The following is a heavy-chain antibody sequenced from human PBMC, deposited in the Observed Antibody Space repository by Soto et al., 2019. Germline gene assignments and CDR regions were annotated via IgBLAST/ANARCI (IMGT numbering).Heavy chain of an antibody. J-gene: IGHJ2*01. D-gene: IGHD2-21*02. CDR1: GGYISSYY. CDR2: SYHSGSA. CDR3: ASLSMTRNFDF. V-gene: IGHV4-59*08. Sequence: QEQLQESGPGLVRPSETLSLTCTVSGGYISSYYWSWIRQPPGKGLEYIGYSYHSGSASYNPSLSSRVTISVDTSKNQFSLRLSSVTASDTAVYYCASLSMTRNFDFWGRGTLVTVSS.